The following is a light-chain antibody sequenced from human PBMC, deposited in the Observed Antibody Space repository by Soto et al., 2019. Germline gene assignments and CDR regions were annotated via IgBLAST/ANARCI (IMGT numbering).Light chain of an antibody. V-gene: IGKV3-20*01. CDR2: GAS. CDR3: QQYGSSHT. J-gene: IGKJ2*01. Sequence: EIVLTQSPGTLSLSPGERATLSCRASQSVSSSYLAWYQQKPGQAPRLLIDGASSRATGIPDRFSGSGSGTDFTLTISRLEPEYFAVYFCQQYGSSHTFGQGTKLEIK. CDR1: QSVSSSY.